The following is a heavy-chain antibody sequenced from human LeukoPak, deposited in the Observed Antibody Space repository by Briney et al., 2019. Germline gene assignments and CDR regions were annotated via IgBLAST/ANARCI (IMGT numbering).Heavy chain of an antibody. J-gene: IGHJ3*01. D-gene: IGHD2-15*01. V-gene: IGHV3-23*01. CDR1: GFTFSSYA. CDR3: EVVAVIHRQAFVL. Sequence: PGGSLRLSCAASGFTFSSYAMSWVRQAPGKGLEWVSVISDNGGSTYYADSVKGRFTISRDNSKNTLYLQMNSLRVEDTAVFYGEVVAVIHRQAFVLWGQGTLVTVCS. CDR2: ISDNGGST.